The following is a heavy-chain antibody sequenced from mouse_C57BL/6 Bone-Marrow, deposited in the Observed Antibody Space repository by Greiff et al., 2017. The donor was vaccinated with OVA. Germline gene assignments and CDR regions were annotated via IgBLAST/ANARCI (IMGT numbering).Heavy chain of an antibody. CDR2: IDPSDSYT. CDR1: GYTFTSYW. CDR3: ARPLLDY. V-gene: IGHV1-50*01. J-gene: IGHJ2*01. Sequence: QVQLKQSGAELVKPGASVKLSCKASGYTFTSYWMQWVKQRPGQGLEWIGEIDPSDSYTNYNQKFKGKATLTVDTSSSTAYMQLSSLTSEDSAVYYCARPLLDYWGQGTTLTVSS.